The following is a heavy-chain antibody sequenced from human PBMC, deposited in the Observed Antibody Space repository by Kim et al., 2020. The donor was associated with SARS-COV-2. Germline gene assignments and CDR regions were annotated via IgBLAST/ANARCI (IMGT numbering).Heavy chain of an antibody. CDR3: AERGDYYGSGSRRMDV. V-gene: IGHV1-69*02. CDR1: GGTFSSYT. J-gene: IGHJ6*02. Sequence: SVKVSCKASGGTFSSYTISWVRQAPGQGLEWMGRIIPILGIANYAQKFQGRVTITADKSTSTAYMELSSLRSEDTAVYYCAERGDYYGSGSRRMDVWGQGTTVTVSS. CDR2: IIPILGIA. D-gene: IGHD3-10*01.